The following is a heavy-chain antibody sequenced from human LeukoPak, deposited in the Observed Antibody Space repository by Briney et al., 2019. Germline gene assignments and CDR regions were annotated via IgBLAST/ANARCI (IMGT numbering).Heavy chain of an antibody. D-gene: IGHD1-26*01. V-gene: IGHV3-21*01. J-gene: IGHJ4*02. CDR1: GFTFSSYS. CDR3: ASGATYPLDY. CDR2: IGSSSSYI. Sequence: GRSLRLSCAASGFTFSSYSMNWVRQDPGKGLEWVSSIGSSSSYIYYADSVKGRFTISRDNAKNSLYLQMNSLRAEDTAVYYCASGATYPLDYWGQGTLVTVSS.